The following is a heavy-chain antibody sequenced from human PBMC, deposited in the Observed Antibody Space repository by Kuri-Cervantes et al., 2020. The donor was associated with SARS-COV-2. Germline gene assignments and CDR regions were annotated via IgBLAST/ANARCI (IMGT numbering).Heavy chain of an antibody. D-gene: IGHD1-1*01. Sequence: GGSLRLSCAASGFTFSGHWIHWVRQAPGKGLVWVSRNNPDGSYTNNADSVKGRVTLSRDNAKNMLFLQMNSLRAEDTAVYYCVRDGDHWNFDYWGQGTLVTVSS. CDR1: GFTFSGHW. CDR3: VRDGDHWNFDY. V-gene: IGHV3-74*01. J-gene: IGHJ4*02. CDR2: NNPDGSYT.